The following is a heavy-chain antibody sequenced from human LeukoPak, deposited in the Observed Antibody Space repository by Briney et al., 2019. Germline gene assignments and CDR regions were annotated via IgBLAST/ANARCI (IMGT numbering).Heavy chain of an antibody. CDR2: ISRSGSTI. J-gene: IGHJ1*01. CDR1: GFSFSDYY. V-gene: IGHV3-11*01. CDR3: TRNWNYFQQ. Sequence: GGSLRLSCAASGFSFSDYYMSWIRQAPGKGLEWVSYISRSGSTIYYADSVKGRFTISRDNAKNSLYLQMNSLRAEDTAVYHCTRNWNYFQQWRQGTLVTVSP. D-gene: IGHD1-1*01.